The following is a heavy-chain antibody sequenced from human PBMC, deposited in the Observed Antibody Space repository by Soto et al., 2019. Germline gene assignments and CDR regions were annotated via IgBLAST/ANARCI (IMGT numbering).Heavy chain of an antibody. CDR1: GGSISTYY. CDR3: ARHGGRYCSGGTCYIYWHFDL. Sequence: QVQLQESGPGLVKPSETLSLTCTVSGGSISTYYWSWIRQPPGKGLEWIGYIYDSGSTDYNPSLKSRVTISVDTSTNQFSLKLSSVTAADTAVYYCARHGGRYCSGGTCYIYWHFDLWGRGTLVTVSS. V-gene: IGHV4-59*08. J-gene: IGHJ2*01. D-gene: IGHD2-15*01. CDR2: IYDSGST.